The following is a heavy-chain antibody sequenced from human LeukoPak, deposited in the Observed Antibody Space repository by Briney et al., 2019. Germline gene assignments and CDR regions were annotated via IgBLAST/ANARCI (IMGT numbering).Heavy chain of an antibody. D-gene: IGHD4-17*01. CDR2: INWNGGST. J-gene: IGHJ4*02. CDR1: GFIFDDYG. CDR3: ARAQTYGDSRLLLDY. Sequence: GGSLRLSCAASGFIFDDYGMSWVRQAPGKGLEWVSGINWNGGSTGYADSVEGRFTIFRDNARNSQYLQMNSLRVEDTALYYCARAQTYGDSRLLLDYWGQGTLVTVSS. V-gene: IGHV3-20*04.